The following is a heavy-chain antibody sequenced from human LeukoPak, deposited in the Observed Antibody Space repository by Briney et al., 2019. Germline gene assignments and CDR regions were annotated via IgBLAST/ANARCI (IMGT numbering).Heavy chain of an antibody. CDR3: ATDYGDYAFDY. D-gene: IGHD4-17*01. CDR2: IIPIFGTA. V-gene: IGHV1-69*13. Sequence: GASVKVSCKASGGTFSSYAISWVRQAPGQGLEWMGGIIPIFGTANYAQKFQGRVTITADESTSTAYMELSSLRSEDTAVYYCATDYGDYAFDYWGQGTLVTVSS. CDR1: GGTFSSYA. J-gene: IGHJ4*02.